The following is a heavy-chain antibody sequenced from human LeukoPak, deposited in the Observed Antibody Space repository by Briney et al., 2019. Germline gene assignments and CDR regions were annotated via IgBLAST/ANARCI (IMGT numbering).Heavy chain of an antibody. D-gene: IGHD3-10*01. V-gene: IGHV3-11*01. Sequence: KPGGSLRLPCAASGFTLSDYHMSWIRQAPGKGLEWVSYISAGGSTISYADSVKGRFIISRDNAKDSLYLQMNSLRAEDKALYYCARHTIEGYRRGLDYWGQGTLVTVSS. CDR2: ISAGGSTI. CDR3: ARHTIEGYRRGLDY. J-gene: IGHJ4*02. CDR1: GFTLSDYH.